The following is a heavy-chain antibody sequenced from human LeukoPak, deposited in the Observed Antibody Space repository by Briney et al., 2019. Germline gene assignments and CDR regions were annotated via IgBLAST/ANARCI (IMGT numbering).Heavy chain of an antibody. CDR3: AKGISSPHYYFDS. CDR1: GFTFSNAY. J-gene: IGHJ4*02. D-gene: IGHD2-2*01. V-gene: IGHV3-53*01. Sequence: GGSLRLSCAASGFTFSNAYMNWVRQAPGRGLEWVSSITSAAKTYYADSVKGRFTISRDNSKSTLYLQMNSLRAGDTAIYYCAKGISSPHYYFDSWGQGTLVTVSS. CDR2: ITSAAKT.